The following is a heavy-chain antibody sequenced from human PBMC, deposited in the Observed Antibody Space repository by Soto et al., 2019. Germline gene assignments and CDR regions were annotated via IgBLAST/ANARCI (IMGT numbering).Heavy chain of an antibody. CDR1: CGSISSYY. D-gene: IGHD1-7*01. J-gene: IGHJ5*02. Sequence: SETLSLTCTVSCGSISSYYWSWIRQPPGKGLEWIGYIYYSGSTNYNPSLKSRVTISVDTSKNQFSLKLSSVTAADTAVYYCARGLNWNYSRGLNWFDPWGQGTLVTVSS. V-gene: IGHV4-59*01. CDR2: IYYSGST. CDR3: ARGLNWNYSRGLNWFDP.